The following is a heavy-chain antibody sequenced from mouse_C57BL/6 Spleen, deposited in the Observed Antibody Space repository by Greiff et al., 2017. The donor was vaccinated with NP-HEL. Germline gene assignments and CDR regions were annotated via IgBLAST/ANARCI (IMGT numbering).Heavy chain of an antibody. CDR2: IDPNSGGT. D-gene: IGHD2-1*01. Sequence: QVQLQQPGAELVKPGASVKLSCKASGYTFTSYWMHWVKQRPGRGLEWSGRIDPNSGGTKYNEKFKSKATLTVDKPSSTAYMQLSSLTSEDSAVYYCAREGGYYGNQAWFAYWGQGTLVTVSA. CDR3: AREGGYYGNQAWFAY. V-gene: IGHV1-72*01. J-gene: IGHJ3*01. CDR1: GYTFTSYW.